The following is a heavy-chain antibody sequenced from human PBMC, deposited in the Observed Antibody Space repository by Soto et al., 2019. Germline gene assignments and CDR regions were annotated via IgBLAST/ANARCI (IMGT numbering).Heavy chain of an antibody. Sequence: EVHLVESGGKLVQPGWSLRLSCAASGFTFDDFAMHWVRQGPGKGLEWVSGISWDGGKVAYGNSVEGRFTISRDNEKESLYLQRSSLRPKSTALNFCARAITGTLVARGFDVWCQGKIVTVSS. V-gene: IGHV3-9*01. CDR2: ISWDGGKV. D-gene: IGHD1-7*01. CDR1: GFTFDDFA. J-gene: IGHJ3*01. CDR3: ARAITGTLVARGFDV.